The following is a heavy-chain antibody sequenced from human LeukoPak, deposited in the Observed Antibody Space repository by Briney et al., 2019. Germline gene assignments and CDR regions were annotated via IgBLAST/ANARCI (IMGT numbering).Heavy chain of an antibody. CDR2: INHSGST. CDR3: ARGDGITGTQGRLDY. V-gene: IGHV4-34*01. Sequence: PSETLSLTCAVYGGSFSGYYWSWIRQPPGKGLEWIGEINHSGSTNYNPSLKSRVTISVDTSKNQFSLKLSPVTAADTAVYYCARGDGITGTQGRLDYWGQGTLVTVSS. D-gene: IGHD1-20*01. J-gene: IGHJ4*02. CDR1: GGSFSGYY.